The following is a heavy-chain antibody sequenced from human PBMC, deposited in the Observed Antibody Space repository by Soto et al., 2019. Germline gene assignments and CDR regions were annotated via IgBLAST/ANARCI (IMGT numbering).Heavy chain of an antibody. CDR1: VNSYSFYT. CDR3: AASYGSGSRAFVY. Sequence: QVQLVQSGTEVKNTGSSVKVCCKASVNSYSFYTINWVRQSPGLGLEWVGRINPIDSMSNYDQKFQGRVSMTADKSTSTAYMELRSVRSDDTGMYFCAASYGSGSRAFVYWGQGALVIVPS. D-gene: IGHD3-10*01. CDR2: INPIDSMS. J-gene: IGHJ4*02. V-gene: IGHV1-69*02.